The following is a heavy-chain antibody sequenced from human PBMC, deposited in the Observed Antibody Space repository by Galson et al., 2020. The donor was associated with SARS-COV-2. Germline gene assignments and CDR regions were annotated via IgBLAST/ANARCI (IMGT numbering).Heavy chain of an antibody. CDR3: TTGQDLGTNGY. V-gene: IGHV3-15*01. CDR1: GFTFSNTW. D-gene: IGHD3-16*01. J-gene: IGHJ4*02. CDR2: TKSITDGGTT. Sequence: GESLKISCAASGFTFSNTWMSWVRQAPGKGLESVGRTKSITDGGTTDYAAPVKGRFTISRDDSKNTLSLQMNSLQTDDTAVYYCTTGQDLGTNGYWGQGTLVTVSS.